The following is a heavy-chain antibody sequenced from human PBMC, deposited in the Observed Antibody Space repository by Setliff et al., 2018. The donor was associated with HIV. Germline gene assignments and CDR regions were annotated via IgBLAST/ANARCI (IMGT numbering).Heavy chain of an antibody. CDR2: IHQSGST. CDR3: ARDLGSAYSYAQGRFDP. D-gene: IGHD5-18*01. CDR1: GYSIRSGYY. J-gene: IGHJ5*02. V-gene: IGHV4-38-2*02. Sequence: PSETLSLTCAVSGYSIRSGYYWGWIRQPPGKGLEWIGSIHQSGSTYYNSSLKSRVTMSADTSKNKFSLKLSSVTAADTAVYYCARDLGSAYSYAQGRFDPWGQGTLVTVS.